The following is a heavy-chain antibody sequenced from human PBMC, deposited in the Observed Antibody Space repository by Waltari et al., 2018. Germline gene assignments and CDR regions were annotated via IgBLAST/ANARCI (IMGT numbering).Heavy chain of an antibody. CDR2: VDPEDGQA. CDR1: GYTFSDYY. D-gene: IGHD3-10*01. V-gene: IGHV1-69-2*01. J-gene: IGHJ3*01. Sequence: EVQLRQSGAELRKPGTPVKISCKASGYTFSDYYIHWVQQAPGKGLQWGGLVDPEDGQAIEAEKFQDRVTITADTSTDTAYLELSSLTSEDTAVFYCATALGDNTSASRPFHLWGQGTVITVSS. CDR3: ATALGDNTSASRPFHL.